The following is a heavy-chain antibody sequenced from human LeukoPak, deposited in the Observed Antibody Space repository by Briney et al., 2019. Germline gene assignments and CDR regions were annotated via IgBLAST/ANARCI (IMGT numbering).Heavy chain of an antibody. Sequence: GGSLRLSCEASGFIFSNHWMHWVRQTPGKGLVWLSRISGDGSDTTYVDSVRGRFTISRDNAKNTLYLQMNSLRAEDTAVYYCARDTSIVVVPAATFDWFDPWGQGTLVTVSS. V-gene: IGHV3-74*01. CDR2: ISGDGSDT. CDR1: GFIFSNHW. J-gene: IGHJ5*02. D-gene: IGHD2-2*01. CDR3: ARDTSIVVVPAATFDWFDP.